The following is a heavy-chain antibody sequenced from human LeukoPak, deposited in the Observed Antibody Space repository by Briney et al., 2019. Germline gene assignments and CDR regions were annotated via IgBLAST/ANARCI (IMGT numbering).Heavy chain of an antibody. CDR3: AKYYCSGGGCYSNLDY. CDR1: GGSISDYY. J-gene: IGHJ4*02. V-gene: IGHV4-34*01. D-gene: IGHD2-15*01. CDR2: ISHSGSA. Sequence: PSETLSLTCTVSGGSISDYYWSWIRQPPGKGLEWIGEISHSGSAIYNPSLKNRVTISVDTSKNQFSLTLSSVTAADTAMYYCAKYYCSGGGCYSNLDYWGQGNLVTVSA.